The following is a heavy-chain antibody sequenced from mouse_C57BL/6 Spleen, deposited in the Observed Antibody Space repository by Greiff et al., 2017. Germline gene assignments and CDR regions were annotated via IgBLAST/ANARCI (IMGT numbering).Heavy chain of an antibody. CDR3: VIHYYGVDY. D-gene: IGHD1-2*01. V-gene: IGHV1-39*01. J-gene: IGHJ2*01. Sequence: VQLKESGPELVKPGASVKISCKASGYSFTDYNMNWVKQSTGKSLEWIGVINPNYDTTSYNQKFKGKATLTVDQSSSTAYMQLNSLTSEDSAVYYCVIHYYGVDYWGQGTTLTVSS. CDR1: GYSFTDYN. CDR2: INPNYDTT.